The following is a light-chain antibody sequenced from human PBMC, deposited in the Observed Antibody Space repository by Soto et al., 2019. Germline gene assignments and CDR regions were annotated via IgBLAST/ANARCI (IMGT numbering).Light chain of an antibody. CDR3: QSYDNTLSGFWI. V-gene: IGLV1-40*01. J-gene: IGLJ3*02. CDR1: SSYIGANYD. Sequence: QSVLTQPPSVSGAPGQRVTISCTGTSSYIGANYDVHWYQQVPGTAPKLLIYGNTNRPSGVPDRFSGSTSGTSASLAITGLQAEDEADYYCQSYDNTLSGFWIFGGGTKLTVL. CDR2: GNT.